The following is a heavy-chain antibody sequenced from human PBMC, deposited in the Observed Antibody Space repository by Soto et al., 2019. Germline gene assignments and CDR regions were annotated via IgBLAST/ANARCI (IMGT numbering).Heavy chain of an antibody. CDR3: ARLFNYHDSSGYSAFDI. D-gene: IGHD3-22*01. V-gene: IGHV5-10-1*01. J-gene: IGHJ3*02. Sequence: HGESPKISCKGSGYSFTSYWISWVRQMPGKGLEWVGRIDPSDSYTNYSPSFQGHVTISADKSISTAYLQWSSLKASDTAMYYCARLFNYHDSSGYSAFDIWGQGTMVTVSS. CDR2: IDPSDSYT. CDR1: GYSFTSYW.